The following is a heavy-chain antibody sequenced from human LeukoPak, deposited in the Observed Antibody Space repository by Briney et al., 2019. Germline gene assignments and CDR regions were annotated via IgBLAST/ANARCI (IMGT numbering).Heavy chain of an antibody. CDR2: IYYGGST. CDR1: GGSISSYY. J-gene: IGHJ4*02. D-gene: IGHD3-22*01. CDR3: ARTRSSGYLTFDY. V-gene: IGHV4-59*01. Sequence: SGTLSLTCTVSGGSISSYYWSWIRQPPGKGLEWIGYIYYGGSTNYNPSLKSRVTISVDTSKNQFSLKLSSVTAADTAVYYCARTRSSGYLTFDYWGQGILVTVSS.